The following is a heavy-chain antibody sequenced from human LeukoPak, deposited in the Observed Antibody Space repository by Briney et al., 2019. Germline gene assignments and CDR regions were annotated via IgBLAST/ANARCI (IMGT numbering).Heavy chain of an antibody. D-gene: IGHD6-19*01. V-gene: IGHV3-53*05. CDR3: ARVQGGGYRTADY. Sequence: GGSLRLSCAASGFIVSHNYMSWVRQAPGKGLESVSLIYSGGSTYYADSVKGRFTISRDNSKNTLYLQMNSLRGEDTAMYYCARVQGGGYRTADYWGQGTLVTVSS. CDR2: IYSGGST. J-gene: IGHJ4*02. CDR1: GFIVSHNY.